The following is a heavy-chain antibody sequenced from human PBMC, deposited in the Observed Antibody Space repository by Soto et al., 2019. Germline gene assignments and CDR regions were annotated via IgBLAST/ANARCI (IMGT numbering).Heavy chain of an antibody. CDR3: ARDLHYDFWSGYPYYYMDV. J-gene: IGHJ6*03. CDR1: GGSISSYY. Sequence: SETLSLTCTVSGGSISSYYWSWIRQPPGKGLEWIGYIYYSGSTNYNPSLKSRVTISVDTSKNQFSLKLSSVTAADTAVYYCARDLHYDFWSGYPYYYMDVWGKGTTVTV. CDR2: IYYSGST. V-gene: IGHV4-59*01. D-gene: IGHD3-3*01.